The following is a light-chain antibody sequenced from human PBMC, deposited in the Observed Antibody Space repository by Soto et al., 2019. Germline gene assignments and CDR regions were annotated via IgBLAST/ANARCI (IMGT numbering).Light chain of an antibody. CDR2: EGS. CDR1: SSDVGSYNL. J-gene: IGLJ2*01. CDR3: CSYAGSSIVV. V-gene: IGLV2-23*01. Sequence: QSVLTQPASVSGSPGQSITISCTGTSSDVGSYNLVSWYQQHPGKAPKLTIYEGSKRPSGVSNRFSGSKSGNTASLTISGLQAEDEADYYCCSYAGSSIVVFGGGTKLTVL.